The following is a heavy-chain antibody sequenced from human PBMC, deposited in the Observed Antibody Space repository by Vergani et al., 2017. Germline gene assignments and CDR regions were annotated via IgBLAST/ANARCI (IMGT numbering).Heavy chain of an antibody. CDR1: GDRVSNKSAG. J-gene: IGHJ6*03. CDR2: TYFMSKWYN. D-gene: IGHD3-22*01. Sequence: QVQLHQSGPGLVKPSQILSLTCAISGDRVSNKSAGWNWIRQSPSRGLEWLGRTYFMSKWYNDYAASVKSRMTINSDTSKNLFSLQLQSVTTEDTAVYYCAREDITLTVEGANYMDIWGKGTTVTVSS. CDR3: AREDITLTVEGANYMDI. V-gene: IGHV6-1*01.